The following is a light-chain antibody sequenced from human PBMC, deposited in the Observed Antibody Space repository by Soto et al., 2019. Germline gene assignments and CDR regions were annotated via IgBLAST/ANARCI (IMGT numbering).Light chain of an antibody. J-gene: IGKJ3*01. CDR1: QGISNY. V-gene: IGKV1-27*01. CDR3: QQYNWPPFT. Sequence: DIQITQSPSSLAASVGDRVTISCRASQGISNYLAWYQQKPGKAPKLLIYATSTLQSGVSSRFTGSGSGPDFTLTISSLQPVDVATYYCQQYNWPPFTFGPGTKVDI. CDR2: ATS.